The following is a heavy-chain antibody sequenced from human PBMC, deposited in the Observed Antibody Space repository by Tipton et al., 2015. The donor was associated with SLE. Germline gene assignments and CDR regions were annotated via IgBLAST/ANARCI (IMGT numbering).Heavy chain of an antibody. J-gene: IGHJ3*02. CDR1: GFTFSSCW. CDR2: INREGSDT. CDR3: GRGGPPNAIDI. Sequence: SLRLSCEASGFTFSSCWMHWVRQGPGKGLVWVSGINREGSDTRYGDSAKGRFTISRDNAKNTLYLQMHSLRVDDTAVYYCGRGGPPNAIDIWGRGTTVSVSS. V-gene: IGHV3-74*01.